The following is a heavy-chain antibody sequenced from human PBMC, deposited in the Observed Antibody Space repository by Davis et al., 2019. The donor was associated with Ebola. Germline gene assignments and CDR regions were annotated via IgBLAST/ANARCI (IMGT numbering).Heavy chain of an antibody. CDR3: ASPGIAAGAPRY. Sequence: AASVKVSCKASGYTFNIYYMYWVRQAPGQGLEWMGIINPSGGTTSYAQKFQGRVTMTRDTSTSTVYMELISLRSEDTAVYYCASPGIAAGAPRYWGLGTLVTVSS. CDR1: GYTFNIYY. V-gene: IGHV1-46*02. J-gene: IGHJ4*02. CDR2: INPSGGTT. D-gene: IGHD6-13*01.